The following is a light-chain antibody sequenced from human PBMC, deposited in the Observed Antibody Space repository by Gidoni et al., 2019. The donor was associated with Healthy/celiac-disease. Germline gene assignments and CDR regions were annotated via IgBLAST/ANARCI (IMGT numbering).Light chain of an antibody. J-gene: IGLJ3*02. CDR3: SSYTSSSTWV. CDR1: SGDVGGYNY. V-gene: IGLV2-14*01. CDR2: DVS. Sequence: QSALTPPASVSGSPGQSINLSCTGTSGDVGGYNYVSWYQQHPGKAPQLMIYDVSTRPSGVSNRFSGSKSGNTASLTISGRQAEDEADYYCSSYTSSSTWVFGGGTKLTVL.